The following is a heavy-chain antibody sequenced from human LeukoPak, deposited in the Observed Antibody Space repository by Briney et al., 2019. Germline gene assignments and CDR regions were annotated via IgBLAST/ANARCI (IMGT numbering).Heavy chain of an antibody. D-gene: IGHD3-9*01. CDR1: GYTFTSYG. CDR2: ISAYNGNT. V-gene: IGHV1-18*01. Sequence: ASVKVSCKASGYTFTSYGISWVRQAPGQGLEWMGWISAYNGNTNYAQKPQGRVTMTTDTSTSTAYMELRSLRSDDTAVYYCARDRYYDILTGHDYWGQGTLVTVSS. J-gene: IGHJ4*02. CDR3: ARDRYYDILTGHDY.